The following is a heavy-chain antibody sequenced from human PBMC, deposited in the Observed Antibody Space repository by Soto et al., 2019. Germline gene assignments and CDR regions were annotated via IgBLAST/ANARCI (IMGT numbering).Heavy chain of an antibody. V-gene: IGHV3-30*09. CDR1: GFKYTDFA. Sequence: VQLVESGGGEVQPGRSLRLSCAASGFKYTDFALHWVRQAPGKGLEWVAIISYDGSDKYYADSVMGRLVISRDNPKKTMYVEMHSLKPEDTAVYFCARRAWDSYYAIDVWGQGTTVTVFS. D-gene: IGHD3-22*01. J-gene: IGHJ6*02. CDR3: ARRAWDSYYAIDV. CDR2: ISYDGSDK.